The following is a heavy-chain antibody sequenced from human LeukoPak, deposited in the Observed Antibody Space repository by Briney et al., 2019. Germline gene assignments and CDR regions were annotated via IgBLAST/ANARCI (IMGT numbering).Heavy chain of an antibody. V-gene: IGHV3-7*01. D-gene: IGHD1-26*01. CDR2: IKQEESEK. CDR3: ARDWTVGATCEIQGPVDY. Sequence: GGSLRLSCAASGFTFSSYWVTCVRQAPGEGREWVANIKQEESEKYYVDSVKGRFTSSRENATNSLYLQMNSLRAEDTAVYYCARDWTVGATCEIQGPVDYWGQGTLVTVSS. J-gene: IGHJ4*02. CDR1: GFTFSSYW.